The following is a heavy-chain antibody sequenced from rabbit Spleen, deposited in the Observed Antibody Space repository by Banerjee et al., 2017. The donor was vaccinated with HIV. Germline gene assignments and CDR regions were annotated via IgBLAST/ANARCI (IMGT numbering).Heavy chain of an antibody. CDR2: IYAGSSGST. CDR1: GFDFSTNA. J-gene: IGHJ4*01. CDR3: AGDRYAGRGYFRL. D-gene: IGHD4-2*01. Sequence: QEQLVESGGDLVQPEGSLTLTCTASGFDFSTNAMCWVRQAPGKGLEWIGCIYAGSSGSTWYASWAKGRFTISKTSSTTVTLQMTSLTAADTATYFCAGDRYAGRGYFRLWGPGTLVTVS. V-gene: IGHV1S45*01.